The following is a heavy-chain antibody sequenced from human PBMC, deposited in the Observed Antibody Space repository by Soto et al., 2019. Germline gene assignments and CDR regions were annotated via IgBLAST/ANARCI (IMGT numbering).Heavy chain of an antibody. CDR3: ARDLVSSRGAEGAIDY. D-gene: IGHD6-6*01. CDR2: ISSSSSYT. Sequence: GGSLRLSCAASGFTFSDYYMSWIRQAPGKGLEWVSSISSSSSYTNYADSVKGRFTISRDNAKNSLYLQMNSLRAEDTAVYYCARDLVSSRGAEGAIDYWGQGTLVTVSS. J-gene: IGHJ4*02. V-gene: IGHV3-11*06. CDR1: GFTFSDYY.